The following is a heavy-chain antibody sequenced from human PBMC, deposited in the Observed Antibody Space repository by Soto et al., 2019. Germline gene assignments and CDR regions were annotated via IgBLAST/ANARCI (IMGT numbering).Heavy chain of an antibody. Sequence: SVKVSCKASGGTFSSYAISWVRQAPGQGLEWMGGIIPIFGTANYAQKFQGRVTITADESTSTAYMELSSLRSEDTAVYYCARGPIFSSSWYYFDYWGQGTLVTVSS. D-gene: IGHD6-13*01. J-gene: IGHJ4*02. V-gene: IGHV1-69*13. CDR1: GGTFSSYA. CDR2: IIPIFGTA. CDR3: ARGPIFSSSWYYFDY.